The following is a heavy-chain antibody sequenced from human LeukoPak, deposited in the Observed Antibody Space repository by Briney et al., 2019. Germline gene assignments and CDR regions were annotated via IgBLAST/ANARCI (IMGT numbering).Heavy chain of an antibody. CDR3: ARDAYRDYYDNSGYYYVGMDV. CDR2: IYSGGST. J-gene: IGHJ6*02. Sequence: GGSLRLSCAASGFADSSNYMNRVRQAPGKGLEWVSVIYSGGSTYYADSVKGRFTISRDNSKNTLYLQMHSLRAEDTAMYFCARDAYRDYYDNSGYYYVGMDVWGQGTTVTVSS. CDR1: GFADSSNY. D-gene: IGHD3-22*01. V-gene: IGHV3-53*01.